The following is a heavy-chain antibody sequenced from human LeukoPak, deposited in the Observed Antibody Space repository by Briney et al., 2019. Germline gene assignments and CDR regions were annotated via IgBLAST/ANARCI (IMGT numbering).Heavy chain of an antibody. CDR1: GFTFSDHY. CDR2: IKSKTDGGTT. Sequence: GGSLRLSCAASGFTFSDHYMDWVRQAPGKGLEWVGRIKSKTDGGTTDYAAPVKGRFAISRDDSKNTLYLQMNSLKTEDTAVYYCTTPLGSGSYELTRWFDPWGQGTLVTVSS. D-gene: IGHD3-10*01. CDR3: TTPLGSGSYELTRWFDP. V-gene: IGHV3-15*01. J-gene: IGHJ5*02.